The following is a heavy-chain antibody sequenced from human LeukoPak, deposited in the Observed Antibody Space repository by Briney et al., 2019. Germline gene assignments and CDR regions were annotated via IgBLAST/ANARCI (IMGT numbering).Heavy chain of an antibody. D-gene: IGHD4-23*01. CDR3: ARQGYSGHSQGAADY. J-gene: IGHJ4*02. CDR2: ISAYNGNT. V-gene: IGHV1-18*01. Sequence: ASVKDSCKASGYTFTSYGISWVRQAPGQGLEWMGWISAYNGNTNYAQKLQGRVAMTTDTSTSTAYMELRSLRSDDTAVYYCARQGYSGHSQGAADYWGQGTLVTVSS. CDR1: GYTFTSYG.